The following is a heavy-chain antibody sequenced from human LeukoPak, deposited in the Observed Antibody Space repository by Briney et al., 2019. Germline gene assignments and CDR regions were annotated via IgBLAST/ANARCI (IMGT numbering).Heavy chain of an antibody. D-gene: IGHD3-22*01. CDR1: GYTFTSYG. V-gene: IGHV1-18*01. CDR3: ARGGNGYYYDSSSYYDFDY. CDR2: ISAYNGNT. J-gene: IGHJ4*02. Sequence: ASVKVSCKASGYTFTSYGISWVRQAPGQGLEWMGWISAYNGNTNYAQKLQGRVTMTTDTSTSTAYMELRSLRSDDTAVYYCARGGNGYYYDSSSYYDFDYWGQGTLVTVSS.